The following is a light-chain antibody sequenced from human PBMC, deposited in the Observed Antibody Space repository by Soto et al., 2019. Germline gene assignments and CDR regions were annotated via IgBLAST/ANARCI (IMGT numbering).Light chain of an antibody. CDR3: AAWDDSLSGVV. V-gene: IGLV1-47*02. J-gene: IGLJ2*01. CDR2: SND. CDR1: SSNIGGNY. Sequence: QSVLTQPPSASGTPGQRVIVSCSGSSSNIGGNYVYWYQQLPGTAHRLLIYSNDQRPSGVPDRFSGSKSGTSASLAISGLRSEDEAGYYCAAWDDSLSGVVFGGGTKLTVL.